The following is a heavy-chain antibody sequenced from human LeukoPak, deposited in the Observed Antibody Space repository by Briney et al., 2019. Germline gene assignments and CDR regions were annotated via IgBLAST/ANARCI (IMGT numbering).Heavy chain of an antibody. D-gene: IGHD6-13*01. Sequence: PGGSLRLSCAASGFTFSSYSMNWVRQAPGKGLEWVSYISSSSSSTIYYADSVKGRFTISRDNAKNSLYLQMNSLRAEDTAVYYCARGYSDRGSPVGWGQGTMVTVSS. V-gene: IGHV3-48*01. CDR1: GFTFSSYS. J-gene: IGHJ3*01. CDR2: ISSSSSSTI. CDR3: ARGYSDRGSPVG.